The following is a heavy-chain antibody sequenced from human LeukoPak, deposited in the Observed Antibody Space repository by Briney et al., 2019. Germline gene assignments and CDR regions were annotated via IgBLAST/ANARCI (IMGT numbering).Heavy chain of an antibody. J-gene: IGHJ4*02. Sequence: SETLSLTCTVSGGPIKTINTYYWHWIRHPPGKGLEWIGYVSDSGSTNSNPSLKSRVTLSVDTSENHLSLKLRSVTAADTAVYYCARMTTVITHFDYWGQGTLVTVSS. V-gene: IGHV4-61*03. CDR2: VSDSGST. CDR3: ARMTTVITHFDY. D-gene: IGHD4-17*01. CDR1: GGPIKTINTYY.